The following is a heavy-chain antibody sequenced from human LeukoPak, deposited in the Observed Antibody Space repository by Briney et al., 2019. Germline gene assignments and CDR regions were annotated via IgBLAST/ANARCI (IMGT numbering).Heavy chain of an antibody. CDR3: ARVAAAYDTFSYHGMDV. Sequence: GGSLRLSCAASGFDFSINAMHWVRQAPGKGLEWVSLISYDGSKKYYADSVKGRFTISRDNSKITLHLQMNSLGPEDAAVYYCARVAAAYDTFSYHGMDVWGQGTTVIVSS. CDR1: GFDFSINA. CDR2: ISYDGSKK. J-gene: IGHJ6*02. D-gene: IGHD2/OR15-2a*01. V-gene: IGHV3-30-3*01.